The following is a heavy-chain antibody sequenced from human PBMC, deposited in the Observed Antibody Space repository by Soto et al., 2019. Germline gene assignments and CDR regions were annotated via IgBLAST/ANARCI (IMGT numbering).Heavy chain of an antibody. Sequence: QVTLKESGPTLVKPTQTLTLTCTFSGFSLSTTAVGVGWIRQPPGRALEWLAVIYWDDDKRYSPSLKSRLTTTQAPSTIPVVLTMTNMDPVDTGTYYCAHIAYAWGLGGFDYWGQGTLVTVSS. CDR1: GFSLSTTAVG. V-gene: IGHV2-5*02. J-gene: IGHJ4*02. CDR2: IYWDDDK. D-gene: IGHD3-16*01. CDR3: AHIAYAWGLGGFDY.